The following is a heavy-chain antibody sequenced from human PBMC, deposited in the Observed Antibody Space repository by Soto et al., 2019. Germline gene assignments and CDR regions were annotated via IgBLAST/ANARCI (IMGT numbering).Heavy chain of an antibody. V-gene: IGHV4-38-2*02. CDR3: ARDRDGYNYAFDI. CDR2: IYHSGST. CDR1: DYSISGGYY. D-gene: IGHD5-12*01. J-gene: IGHJ3*02. Sequence: KPSETLSLTCGVSDYSISGGYYWAWIRQPPGKGLEWLGSIYHSGSTYQNPSLSSRVTISVDTSRNKFSLRLSSVTAADTAVYYCARDRDGYNYAFDIWGQGTVVTVSS.